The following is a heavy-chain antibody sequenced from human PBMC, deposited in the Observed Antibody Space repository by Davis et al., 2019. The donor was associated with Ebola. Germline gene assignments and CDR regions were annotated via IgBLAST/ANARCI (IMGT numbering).Heavy chain of an antibody. Sequence: AASVKVSCKASGYTFTSYGISWVRQAPRQGLEWMGWISTYNGNTNFAQKLQGRVTMTTDTSTSSAYMELRSLRSDDTAVYYCARMAAAGTKLDAWGQGTTVTVSS. CDR3: ARMAAAGTKLDA. V-gene: IGHV1-18*04. CDR2: ISTYNGNT. J-gene: IGHJ6*02. D-gene: IGHD6-13*01. CDR1: GYTFTSYG.